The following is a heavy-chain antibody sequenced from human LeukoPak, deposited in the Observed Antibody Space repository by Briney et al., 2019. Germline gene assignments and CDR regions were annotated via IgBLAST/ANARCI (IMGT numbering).Heavy chain of an antibody. CDR1: GGSISSYY. D-gene: IGHD1-26*01. J-gene: IGHJ4*02. CDR3: ARGGASGDRIGFDY. V-gene: IGHV4-59*01. Sequence: PSETLSLTCTVSGGSISSYYWSWIRQPPGKGLEWVGYIYYSGSTNYNPSLQSRVTKSVDPSKNQFSLKLSSVTAADTAVYYCARGGASGDRIGFDYWGQGPLVTVSS. CDR2: IYYSGST.